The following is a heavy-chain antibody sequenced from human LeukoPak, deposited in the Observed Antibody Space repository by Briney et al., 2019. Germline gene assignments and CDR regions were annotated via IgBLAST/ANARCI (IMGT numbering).Heavy chain of an antibody. CDR3: ARAYSGRYGLGYYYMDV. V-gene: IGHV3-21*01. D-gene: IGHD1-26*01. J-gene: IGHJ6*03. CDR1: GFTFSSYS. CDR2: ISSSSSYI. Sequence: GGSLRLSCAGSGFTFSSYSMNWVRQAPGKGLEGVSSISSSSSYIYYADSVKGRFTTSRYNAKNSLYLQMNRLRADDTAVYYCARAYSGRYGLGYYYMDVWGKGTTVTISS.